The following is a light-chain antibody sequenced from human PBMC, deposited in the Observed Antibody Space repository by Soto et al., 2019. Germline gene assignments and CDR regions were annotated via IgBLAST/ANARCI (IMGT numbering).Light chain of an antibody. V-gene: IGLV1-40*01. Sequence: QSVLMQPPSVSGAPGQRVTISCTGSSSNIGAGYDVHWYQQLPGAAPKLLIFGIINRPSGVSERFSGSRSGASASLAITGLQAEDEADYFCQSYDNSLSGSEVFGTGTKLTVL. CDR1: SSNIGAGYD. CDR3: QSYDNSLSGSEV. CDR2: GII. J-gene: IGLJ1*01.